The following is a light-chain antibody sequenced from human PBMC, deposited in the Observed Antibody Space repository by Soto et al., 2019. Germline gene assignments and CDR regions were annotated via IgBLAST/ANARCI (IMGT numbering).Light chain of an antibody. Sequence: ETLMTQSPDTLSVSLGERATLSCRASQSLRSSLAWYQQKPGQAPRLLIYDASTRATGIPARFSGSGSGTDFTLTISRLEPDDSATYYCQHYNTYTWTFGLGTKVDIK. V-gene: IGKV3-15*01. CDR2: DAS. CDR1: QSLRSS. J-gene: IGKJ1*01. CDR3: QHYNTYTWT.